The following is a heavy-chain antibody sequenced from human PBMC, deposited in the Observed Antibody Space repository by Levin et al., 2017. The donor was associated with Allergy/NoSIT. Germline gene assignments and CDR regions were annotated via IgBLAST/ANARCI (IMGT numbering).Heavy chain of an antibody. CDR1: GYKFSSYC. D-gene: IGHD3-10*01. CDR2: ICPGDSDI. V-gene: IGHV5-51*01. Sequence: NRGESLKISCEGSGYKFSSYCIGWVRQMPGKGLEWMGIICPGDSDITYSPSFEGQVTISADKSISTAYLQWSSLKASDTAMYYCARLTSGKYGIAGIFDFWGQGTLVSVSS. J-gene: IGHJ4*02. CDR3: ARLTSGKYGIAGIFDF.